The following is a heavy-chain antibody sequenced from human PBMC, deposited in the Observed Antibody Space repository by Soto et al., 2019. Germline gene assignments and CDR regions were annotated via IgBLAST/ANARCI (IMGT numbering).Heavy chain of an antibody. J-gene: IGHJ4*02. CDR3: ANLVHDDSSGYFDY. D-gene: IGHD3-22*01. V-gene: IGHV1-69*01. CDR1: GGTVSNYA. Sequence: QVQLVQSGAEVQKPGSSVKVSCKTSGGTVSNYAISWVRRAPGQGLEWMGSIIPIFDSPNYAQKFHDRLTLTADESTSTAYMELSSLRSDDTAVYYCANLVHDDSSGYFDYWGQGTLVTVSP. CDR2: IIPIFDSP.